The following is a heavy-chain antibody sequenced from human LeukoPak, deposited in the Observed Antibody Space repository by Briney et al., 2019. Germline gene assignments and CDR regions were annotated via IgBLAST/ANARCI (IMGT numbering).Heavy chain of an antibody. CDR2: IYSGGST. D-gene: IGHD2-15*01. Sequence: EGSLRLSCAASGFTVSSNYMSWVRQAPGKGLEWVSVIYSGGSTYYADSVKGRFTISIDKSKNTLYLQMKSLTAEDTAVYYCARDYCGRAAVRGYFDLWGRGTLVTVSS. V-gene: IGHV3-53*01. J-gene: IGHJ2*01. CDR3: ARDYCGRAAVRGYFDL. CDR1: GFTVSSNY.